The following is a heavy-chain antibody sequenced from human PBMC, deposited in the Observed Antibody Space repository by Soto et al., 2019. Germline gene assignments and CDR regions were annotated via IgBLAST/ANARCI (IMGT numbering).Heavy chain of an antibody. CDR1: GFTFSSYC. V-gene: IGHV3-21*01. Sequence: GGSLRLSCAASGFTFSSYCMNWVRQAPGKGLEWVSSISGSTTYIYYADSVKGRFTISRDNAKNSLYVQMNSLRVEDKAVYYCARGRENMPPYYLDYWGQGILVTVSS. CDR3: ARGRENMPPYYLDY. CDR2: ISGSTTYI. J-gene: IGHJ4*02. D-gene: IGHD2-2*01.